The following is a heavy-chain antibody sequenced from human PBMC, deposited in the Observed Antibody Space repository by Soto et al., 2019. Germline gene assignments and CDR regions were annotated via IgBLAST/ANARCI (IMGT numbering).Heavy chain of an antibody. Sequence: ASETLSLTCTVSGGSISSYYWSWIRQPAGKGLEWIGRIYTSGSTNYNPSLKSRVTMSVDTSKNQFSLKLSSVTAADTAVYCCARGEPIAARRVGVYYYYGMDVWGQGTTVTVSS. J-gene: IGHJ6*02. CDR1: GGSISSYY. CDR3: ARGEPIAARRVGVYYYYGMDV. CDR2: IYTSGST. D-gene: IGHD6-6*01. V-gene: IGHV4-4*07.